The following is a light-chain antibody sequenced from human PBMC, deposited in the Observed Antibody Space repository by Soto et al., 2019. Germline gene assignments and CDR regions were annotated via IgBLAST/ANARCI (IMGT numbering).Light chain of an antibody. Sequence: EIVLTQSPATLSLSPGERATLSCRASQSVSSYLAWYQQKPGQAPRLLIYDASNRATGIPARFSGSGSGTDFTLTISSLEPEDFAVYYCQQYGDSSITFGQGTRLEI. J-gene: IGKJ5*01. CDR3: QQYGDSSIT. V-gene: IGKV3-11*01. CDR1: QSVSSY. CDR2: DAS.